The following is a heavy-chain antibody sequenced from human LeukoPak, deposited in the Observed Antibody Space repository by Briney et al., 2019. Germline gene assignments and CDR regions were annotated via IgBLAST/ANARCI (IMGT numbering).Heavy chain of an antibody. V-gene: IGHV1-18*01. CDR2: MNPNSGNT. CDR1: GYTFTSYD. CDR3: ARDRASGSTTGDY. J-gene: IGHJ4*02. D-gene: IGHD1-26*01. Sequence: ASVKVSCKASGYTFTSYDINWVRQATGQGLEWMGWMNPNSGNTNYAQKLQGRVTMTTDTSTSTAYMELRSLRSDDTAVYYCARDRASGSTTGDYWGQGTLVTVSS.